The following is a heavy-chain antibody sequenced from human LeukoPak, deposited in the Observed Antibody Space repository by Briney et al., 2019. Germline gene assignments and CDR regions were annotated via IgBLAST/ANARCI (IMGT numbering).Heavy chain of an antibody. D-gene: IGHD2-2*01. CDR1: GFTFSSYG. CDR3: AKEGYCSSTSCSNDY. V-gene: IGHV3-30*02. CDR2: IRYDGSNK. Sequence: PGGSLRLSCAASGFTFSSYGMHWVRQAPGKGLEWVAFIRYDGSNKYYADSAKGRFTISRDNSKNTLYLQMNSLRAEDTAVYYCAKEGYCSSTSCSNDYWSQGTLVTVSS. J-gene: IGHJ4*02.